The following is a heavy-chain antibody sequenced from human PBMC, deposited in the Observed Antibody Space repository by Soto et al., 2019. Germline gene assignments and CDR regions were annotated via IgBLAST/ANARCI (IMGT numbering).Heavy chain of an antibody. CDR1: GFTFSSYA. J-gene: IGHJ3*02. CDR3: AKGYCSGGSCYTIDAFVI. Sequence: GGSLRLSCAASGFTFSSYAMNWVRQAPGKGLEWVSAISGSGGSTYYADSVKGRFTISRDNSKNTLYLQMNSLRADDTAVYYCAKGYCSGGSCYTIDAFVIWGQGTMVTVSS. CDR2: ISGSGGST. V-gene: IGHV3-23*01. D-gene: IGHD2-15*01.